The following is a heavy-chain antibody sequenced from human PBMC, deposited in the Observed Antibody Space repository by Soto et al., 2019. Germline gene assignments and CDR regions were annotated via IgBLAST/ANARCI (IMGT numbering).Heavy chain of an antibody. V-gene: IGHV1-69*13. Sequence: SVKVSCKASGGTFSSYAISWVRQAPGQGLEWMGGIIPIFGTANYAQKFQGRVTITADESTSTAYMELSSLRSEDTAVYYCARDSRGVVPAAREWGQGTLVTVSS. CDR1: GGTFSSYA. CDR3: ARDSRGVVPAARE. CDR2: IIPIFGTA. J-gene: IGHJ4*02. D-gene: IGHD2-2*01.